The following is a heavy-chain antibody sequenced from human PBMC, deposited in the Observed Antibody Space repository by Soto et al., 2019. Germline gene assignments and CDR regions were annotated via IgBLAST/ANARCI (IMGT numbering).Heavy chain of an antibody. J-gene: IGHJ4*02. Sequence: QVQLHESGPGLVQPSQTLSLTCTVSGDSISTGGYYCNWIRQHPEKGLEWIGYIHHSGATYYNPSLRSRVTMSVDTSQGLLSLNLSSVTAADTAVYYCAIDSVAFYFDSWGQGALVNVSS. CDR2: IHHSGAT. V-gene: IGHV4-31*03. CDR3: AIDSVAFYFDS. D-gene: IGHD5-12*01. CDR1: GDSISTGGYY.